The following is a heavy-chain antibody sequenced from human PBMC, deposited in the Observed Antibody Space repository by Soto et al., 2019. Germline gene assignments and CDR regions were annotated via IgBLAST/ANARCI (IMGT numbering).Heavy chain of an antibody. J-gene: IGHJ3*02. CDR3: AHPRGYGVFDAYDI. Sequence: PGGSLRLSCDASGFAFSTYAMSWVRQAPGKGLEWVSALTPSGGETFYADSVKGRFTISRDNSMNALYLQMNSLRIEDTAVYYCAHPRGYGVFDAYDIWGQGTMVTVSS. D-gene: IGHD4-17*01. CDR2: LTPSGGET. CDR1: GFAFSTYA. V-gene: IGHV3-23*01.